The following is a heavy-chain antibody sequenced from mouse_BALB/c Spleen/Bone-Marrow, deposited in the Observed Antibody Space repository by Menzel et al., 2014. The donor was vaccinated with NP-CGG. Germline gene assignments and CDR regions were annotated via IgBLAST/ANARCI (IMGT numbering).Heavy chain of an antibody. CDR3: ARGWYPMDD. V-gene: IGHV1-9*01. J-gene: IGHJ4*01. CDR1: GYTFSNYW. CDR2: ILPGNTNA. Sequence: QVQLQQSGAEQMQPGASVKISCKATGYTFSNYWIEWVKPRPGHGLEWIGEILPGNTNANYNEKFKGRATFTADTSSNTAYMQLSSLTSEDSAVYYCARGWYPMDDWGQGTSVTVSS.